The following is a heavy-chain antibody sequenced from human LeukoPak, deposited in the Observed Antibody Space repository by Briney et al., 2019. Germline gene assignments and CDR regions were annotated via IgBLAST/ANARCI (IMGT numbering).Heavy chain of an antibody. CDR1: GFSFSRYW. CDR3: ATSSSSWYRGWD. Sequence: GGSLRLSCEASGFSFSRYWMSWVRQAPGMGLEWVANINEDGSDKYYVESVKGRFTVSRDNAKNSQYLQMNSLRAEDTGVYFCATSSSSWYRGWDWGQGILVTVSS. D-gene: IGHD6-13*01. CDR2: INEDGSDK. V-gene: IGHV3-7*01. J-gene: IGHJ4*02.